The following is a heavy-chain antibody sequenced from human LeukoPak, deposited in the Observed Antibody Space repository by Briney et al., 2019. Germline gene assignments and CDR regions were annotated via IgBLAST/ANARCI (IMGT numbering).Heavy chain of an antibody. CDR2: IYYSGST. CDR1: GGSISSSSSY. Sequence: SETLSLTCTVSGGSISSSSSYWGWIRQPPGKGLEWIGNIYYSGSTYYNPSLKSRITISVDTSKNQFSLRLTSATAADTAVYYCARLLGCYSIACSSDAFDIWGQGTMVTVSS. CDR3: ARLLGCYSIACSSDAFDI. V-gene: IGHV4-39*01. D-gene: IGHD6-6*01. J-gene: IGHJ3*02.